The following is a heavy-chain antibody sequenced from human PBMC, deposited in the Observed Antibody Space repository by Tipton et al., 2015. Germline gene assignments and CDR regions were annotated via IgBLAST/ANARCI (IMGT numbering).Heavy chain of an antibody. CDR2: SNSDGSNT. D-gene: IGHD2-2*01. V-gene: IGHV3-74*01. Sequence: SLRLSCAASGFTFSSYWMHWVRQAPGKGLVWVSRSNSDGSNTNYADSVKGRFTISRDNAKNTLYLQMNSLRAEDTAVYYCARSRGQPRYYGTDVWGQGATVTVSS. CDR3: ARSRGQPRYYGTDV. CDR1: GFTFSSYW. J-gene: IGHJ6*02.